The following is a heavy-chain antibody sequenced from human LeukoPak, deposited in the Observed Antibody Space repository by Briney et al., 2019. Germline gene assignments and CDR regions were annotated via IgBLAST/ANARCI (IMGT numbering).Heavy chain of an antibody. J-gene: IGHJ6*04. D-gene: IGHD3-10*02. CDR3: AELGITMIGGV. CDR1: GYTFKGYG. Sequence: GGSLRLSCEASGYTFKGYGLTWVRQAPGKGLEWVSGISGSGGSGGRTYYADSVRGRFTISRDSSEKTLYLQMNSLRAEDTAVYYCAELGITMIGGVWGKGTTVTISS. CDR2: ISGSGGSGGRT. V-gene: IGHV3-23*01.